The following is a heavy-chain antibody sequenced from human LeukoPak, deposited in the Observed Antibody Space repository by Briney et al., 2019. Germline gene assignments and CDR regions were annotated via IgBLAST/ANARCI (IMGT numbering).Heavy chain of an antibody. D-gene: IGHD3-22*01. CDR1: GGSISSHY. CDR3: TRLLDNDSSGYPDTLDM. V-gene: IGHV4-59*11. Sequence: PSETLSLTCTVSGGSISSHYWSWIRQPPGKGLEWIGYFYYSGSTNYNPSFQSRVTISVDTSKNHFSLKLTSVTAADTAVYYCTRLLDNDSSGYPDTLDMWGQGTMVTVSS. J-gene: IGHJ3*02. CDR2: FYYSGST.